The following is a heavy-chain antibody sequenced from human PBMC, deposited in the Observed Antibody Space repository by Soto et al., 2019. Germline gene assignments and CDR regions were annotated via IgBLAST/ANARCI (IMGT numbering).Heavy chain of an antibody. CDR1: GYTFTTFY. V-gene: IGHV1-46*01. J-gene: IGHJ4*02. CDR3: ARDGHKFDFDY. D-gene: IGHD3-10*01. Sequence: QVQLLQSGPEVKKAGASVKVSCKTSGYTFTTFYVHWVRQAPGQGLEWMGRIHPGGGQTIYSQKFQDRVAVSRDTSTNTVYMELSNLRSDDSAIYYCARDGHKFDFDYWGQGTLVTVSS. CDR2: IHPGGGQT.